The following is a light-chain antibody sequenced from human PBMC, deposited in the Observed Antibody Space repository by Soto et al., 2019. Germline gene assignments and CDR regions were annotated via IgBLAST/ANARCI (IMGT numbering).Light chain of an antibody. V-gene: IGKV3-15*01. J-gene: IGKJ1*01. CDR2: RAS. Sequence: IQMPQSPATLSVSPGASAPLSCRARQTIYRNVAWYQQRPGQAPRLLIYRASARATGIPARFSGSGSGTEFTLTIGSLQSEDSAVYYCQQYQNLWTVGQGTKVDIK. CDR3: QQYQNLWT. CDR1: QTIYRN.